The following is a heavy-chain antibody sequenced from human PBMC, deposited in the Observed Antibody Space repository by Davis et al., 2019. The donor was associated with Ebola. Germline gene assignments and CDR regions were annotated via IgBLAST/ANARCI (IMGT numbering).Heavy chain of an antibody. CDR1: GFTFSNYA. CDR2: ISGSGGRT. D-gene: IGHD2-15*01. CDR3: ASSVATPGAFDI. V-gene: IGHV3-23*01. Sequence: GESLKISCAAAGFTFSNYAMSWVRQAPGKGLEWVSTISGSGGRTYYADSVKGRFTISRDNSKNTLYLQMNSLRVEDTAVYYCASSVATPGAFDIWGQGTMVTVSS. J-gene: IGHJ3*02.